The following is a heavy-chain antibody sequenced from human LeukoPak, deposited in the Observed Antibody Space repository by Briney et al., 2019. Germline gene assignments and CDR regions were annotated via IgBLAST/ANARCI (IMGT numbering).Heavy chain of an antibody. V-gene: IGHV3-23*01. CDR2: ISGSGGST. J-gene: IGHJ4*02. CDR3: VKDDPVLHY. Sequence: GGSLRLSCAASGFTFSSYAMSWVRQAPGKGLEWVSAISGSGGSTYYADSVKGRFTVSRDNFKNMLYLEMNSLRSEDTAVYYCVKDDPVLHYWGQGTLVSVSS. CDR1: GFTFSSYA.